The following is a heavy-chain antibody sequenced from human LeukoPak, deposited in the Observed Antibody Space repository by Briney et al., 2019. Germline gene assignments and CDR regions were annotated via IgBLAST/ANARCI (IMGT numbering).Heavy chain of an antibody. Sequence: ASVEVSCKASGYTFTSYDFNWVRQATGQRPEWMGWMSPNSGDTGYAQKFQDRVTMTRNTSISTTYMELSSLRSDDTAVYYCARGPPNWGYDYWGPGTLVTVSS. V-gene: IGHV1-8*01. CDR3: ARGPPNWGYDY. CDR2: MSPNSGDT. D-gene: IGHD7-27*01. J-gene: IGHJ4*02. CDR1: GYTFTSYD.